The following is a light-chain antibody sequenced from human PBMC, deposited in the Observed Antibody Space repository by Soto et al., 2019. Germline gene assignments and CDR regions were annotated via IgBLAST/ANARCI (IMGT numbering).Light chain of an antibody. Sequence: IHFTQSPSFLPASVGDRVTITRRARQYNSTVLAWYQQIRAKAPKLLIDAAAILQSGVPSSVRGGGSVSDLTLTISTLQPEDVGPYFCKQLNSYPLPYAGGTKVDIK. V-gene: IGKV1-9*01. CDR2: AAA. CDR3: KQLNSYPLP. CDR1: QYNSTV. J-gene: IGKJ4*01.